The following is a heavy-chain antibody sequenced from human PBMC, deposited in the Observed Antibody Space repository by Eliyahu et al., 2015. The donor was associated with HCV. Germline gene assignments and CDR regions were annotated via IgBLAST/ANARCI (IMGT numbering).Heavy chain of an antibody. D-gene: IGHD2-15*01. J-gene: IGHJ3*02. CDR3: ARSRGHCSGGSCYPDAFDI. CDR2: IWYDGSNK. Sequence: QVQLVESGGGVVQPGRSLRLSCAASGFXFXSXGXXWVRQAPGKGLEWVAVIWYDGSNKYYADSVKGRYTISRDNSKNTLYLQMNSLRAEDTAVYYCARSRGHCSGGSCYPDAFDIWGQGTMVTVSS. V-gene: IGHV3-33*01. CDR1: GFXFXSXG.